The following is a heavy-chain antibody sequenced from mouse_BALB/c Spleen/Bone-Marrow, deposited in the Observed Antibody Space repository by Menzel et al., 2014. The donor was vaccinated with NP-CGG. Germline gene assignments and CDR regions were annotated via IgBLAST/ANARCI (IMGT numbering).Heavy chain of an antibody. CDR2: INPGSGGT. J-gene: IGHJ4*01. D-gene: IGHD4-1*01. CDR1: GYAFNNYL. V-gene: IGHV1-54*01. CDR3: ARCLTGTSAMDY. Sequence: QVQLQQPGAELVRPGTSVKVSCKASGYAFNNYLIEWVKRRPGQGLEWIGVINPGSGGTKYNEKFKGKATLTADKSSSTAYMQLSSLTSDDSAVYFCARCLTGTSAMDYWGQGTSVTVSS.